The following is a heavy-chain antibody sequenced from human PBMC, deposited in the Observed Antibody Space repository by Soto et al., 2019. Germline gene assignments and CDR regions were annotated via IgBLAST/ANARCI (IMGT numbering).Heavy chain of an antibody. CDR2: IYYSGST. D-gene: IGHD4-17*01. V-gene: IGHV4-39*01. CDR3: ARRRDYGDAFDI. CDR1: GGSISSSSYY. J-gene: IGHJ3*02. Sequence: QLQLQESGPGLVKPSETLSLTCTVSGGSISSSSYYWGWIRQPPGKGLEWIGSIYYSGSTYYNPSLKSRVTISVHTSKNQFSLKLSSVTAADTAVYYCARRRDYGDAFDIWGQGTMVTVSS.